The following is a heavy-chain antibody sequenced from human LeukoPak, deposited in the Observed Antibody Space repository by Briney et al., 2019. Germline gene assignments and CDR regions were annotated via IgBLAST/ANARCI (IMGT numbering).Heavy chain of an antibody. CDR3: ANPPLDSGWGAVDC. CDR1: GCTFSSYG. V-gene: IGHV3-30*02. J-gene: IGHJ4*02. CDR2: IRYDGTNK. D-gene: IGHD6-19*01. Sequence: GGSLRLSCAASGCTFSSYGMHWVRQAPGKGLEWVAFIRYDGTNKYYVDSVKGRFTISRDNSKNTLYLQMNSLRAEDTAVYYCANPPLDSGWGAVDCWGQGTLVTVSS.